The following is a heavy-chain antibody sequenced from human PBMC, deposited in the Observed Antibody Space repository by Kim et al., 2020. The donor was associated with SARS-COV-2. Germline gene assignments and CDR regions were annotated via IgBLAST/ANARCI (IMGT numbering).Heavy chain of an antibody. J-gene: IGHJ4*01. V-gene: IGHV3-30*09. Sequence: GGSLRLSCAASGFLFSSYAMHWVRQAPGKGLEWVAVISYDGSNKYYAGSVKGRFAISRDNSKNTLYLQMNSLRAEDTAVYYCARDRTGYSWSTKYYCDYWGRGTLVTVSS. D-gene: IGHD5-18*01. CDR2: ISYDGSNK. CDR1: GFLFSSYA. CDR3: ARDRTGYSWSTKYYCDY.